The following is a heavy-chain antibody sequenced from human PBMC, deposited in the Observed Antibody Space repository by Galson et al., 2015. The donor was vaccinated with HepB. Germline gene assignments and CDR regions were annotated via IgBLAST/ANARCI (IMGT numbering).Heavy chain of an antibody. D-gene: IGHD2-21*01. CDR2: ISLNGGNT. CDR3: AKDEVSVVIAILDY. Sequence: SLRLSCAASGFTFNSYAMTWVRQAPGKGLEWVSAISLNGGNTFYAASVKGRFTVSRDNSRNTLYLQMNSLRAEDTAVYYCAKDEVSVVIAILDYWGQGTLVTVSS. V-gene: IGHV3-23*01. J-gene: IGHJ4*02. CDR1: GFTFNSYA.